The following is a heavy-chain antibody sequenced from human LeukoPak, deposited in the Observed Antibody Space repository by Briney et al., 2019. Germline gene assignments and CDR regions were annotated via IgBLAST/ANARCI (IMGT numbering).Heavy chain of an antibody. J-gene: IGHJ4*02. CDR3: ARTYYDFWSGPRNIYYFDY. Sequence: GGSLRLSCAASGFAFSRYWMSWVRQAPGKGLEWVANINQDGSERYSVDSVKGRFTISRDNAKNSLYLQMNSLRAEDTAVYYCARTYYDFWSGPRNIYYFDYWGQGTLVTVSS. V-gene: IGHV3-7*03. CDR1: GFAFSRYW. D-gene: IGHD3-3*01. CDR2: INQDGSER.